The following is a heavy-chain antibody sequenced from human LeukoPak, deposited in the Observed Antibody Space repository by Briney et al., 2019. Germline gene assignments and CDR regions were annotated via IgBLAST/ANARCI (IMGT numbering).Heavy chain of an antibody. Sequence: ASVKVSCKASGYTFTGYYMHWVRQAPGQGLEWMGWINPDSGGTSYAQKFQGRVTMTRNTSISTAYMELSRLRSDDTAVYYCARPEGGKYYFDYWGQGTLVTVSS. CDR3: ARPEGGKYYFDY. CDR2: INPDSGGT. CDR1: GYTFTGYY. V-gene: IGHV1-2*02. D-gene: IGHD2-15*01. J-gene: IGHJ4*02.